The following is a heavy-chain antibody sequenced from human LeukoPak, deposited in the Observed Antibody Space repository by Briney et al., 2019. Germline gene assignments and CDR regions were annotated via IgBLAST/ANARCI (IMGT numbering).Heavy chain of an antibody. CDR3: ATAVASSSGWYADY. D-gene: IGHD6-19*01. Sequence: GRSLRLSCAASGFTFRSYGMHWVRQAPGKGLEWVAVIWCDGSNKYYADSVKGRFTVSRDNSKNTLYLQMNSLRAEDTTVYYCATAVASSSGWYADYWGQGTLVTVSS. CDR2: IWCDGSNK. J-gene: IGHJ4*02. V-gene: IGHV3-33*01. CDR1: GFTFRSYG.